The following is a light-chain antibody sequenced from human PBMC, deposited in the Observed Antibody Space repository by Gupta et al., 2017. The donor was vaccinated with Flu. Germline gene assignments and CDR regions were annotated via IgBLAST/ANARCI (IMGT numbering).Light chain of an antibody. Sequence: DIQMTQSPSSLSASVGDRVTITCRASQSISSYLSWYQQKAGKAPKLLIYGASSLQSGVPSRFSGRGSGTDFTLTISSLQPEDFATYYCQQSYSSPRTFGQGTKVEIK. CDR1: QSISSY. V-gene: IGKV1-39*01. CDR2: GAS. CDR3: QQSYSSPRT. J-gene: IGKJ1*01.